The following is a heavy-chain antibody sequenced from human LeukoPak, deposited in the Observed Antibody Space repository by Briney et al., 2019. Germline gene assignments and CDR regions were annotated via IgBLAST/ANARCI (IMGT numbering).Heavy chain of an antibody. J-gene: IGHJ4*02. CDR1: GFTFSSYW. CDR2: IKQDGSEK. CDR3: ARGVRRGPQYYFDY. D-gene: IGHD4-11*01. Sequence: PGGSLRLSCAASGFTFSSYWMSWVRQAPGKGLEWVANIKQDGSEKYYVDSVKSRFTISRDNAKNSLYLQMNSLRAEDTAVYYCARGVRRGPQYYFDYWGQGTLVTVSS. V-gene: IGHV3-7*01.